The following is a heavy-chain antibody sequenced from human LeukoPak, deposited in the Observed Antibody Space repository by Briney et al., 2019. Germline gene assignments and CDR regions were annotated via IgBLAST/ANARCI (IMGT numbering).Heavy chain of an antibody. CDR3: ARDIRYCSSTSCRLVYYYYYYGMDV. V-gene: IGHV3-30-3*01. CDR2: ISYDGSNK. D-gene: IGHD2-2*01. Sequence: PGGSLRLSCAASGFTFSSYAMHWVRQAPGKGLEWVAVISYDGSNKYYADSVKGRFTISRDNSKNTLYLQMNSLRAEDTAVYYCARDIRYCSSTSCRLVYYYYYYGMDVWGQGTTVTVSS. J-gene: IGHJ6*02. CDR1: GFTFSSYA.